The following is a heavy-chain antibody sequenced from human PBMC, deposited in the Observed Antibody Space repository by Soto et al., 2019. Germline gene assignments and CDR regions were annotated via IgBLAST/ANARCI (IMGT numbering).Heavy chain of an antibody. CDR2: ISNSGTTI. J-gene: IGHJ4*02. D-gene: IGHD3-10*01. CDR1: GFTFSSYG. Sequence: GGSLRLSCAASGFTFSSYGMHWVRQAPGKGLEWVSYISNSGTTIYYADSVKGRFTISRDNAKNSLYLQMNSLRVEDTAVYYCATGGHDYWGQGTLVTVS. V-gene: IGHV3-48*01. CDR3: ATGGHDY.